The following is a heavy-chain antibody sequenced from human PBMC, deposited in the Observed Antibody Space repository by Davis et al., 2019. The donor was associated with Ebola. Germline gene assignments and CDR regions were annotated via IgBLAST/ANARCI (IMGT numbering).Heavy chain of an antibody. CDR3: ARGYSGYDFNWFDP. J-gene: IGHJ5*02. V-gene: IGHV4-59*01. CDR1: GGSISSYY. Sequence: GSLRLSCTVSGGSISSYYWSWIRQPPGKGLEWIGYIYYSGSTNYNPSLKSRVTISVDTSKNQFSLKLSSVTAADTAVYYCARGYSGYDFNWFDPWGQGTLVTVSS. CDR2: IYYSGST. D-gene: IGHD5-12*01.